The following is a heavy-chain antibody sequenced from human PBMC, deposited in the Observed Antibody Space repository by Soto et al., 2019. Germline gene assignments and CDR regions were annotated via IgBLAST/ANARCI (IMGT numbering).Heavy chain of an antibody. J-gene: IGHJ6*02. CDR2: INAGNGNT. Sequence: ASVKVSCKXSGYTFTSYAMHWVRQAPGQRLEWMGWINAGNGNTKYSQKFQGRVTITRDTSASTAYMELSSLRSEDTAVYYCARGKLRFLEWLSSPYGMDVWGQGTTVTVSS. D-gene: IGHD3-3*01. CDR3: ARGKLRFLEWLSSPYGMDV. CDR1: GYTFTSYA. V-gene: IGHV1-3*01.